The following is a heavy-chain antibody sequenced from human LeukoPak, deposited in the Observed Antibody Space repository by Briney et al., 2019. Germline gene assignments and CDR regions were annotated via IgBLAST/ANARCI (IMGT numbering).Heavy chain of an antibody. D-gene: IGHD2-2*01. CDR1: GYSISSGYY. CDR2: IYHSGST. CDR3: ARENLGYCSSTSCHNWFDP. Sequence: PSETLSLTCTVSGYSISSGYYWGWIRQPPGKGLERIGSIYHSGSTYYNPSLKSRVTISVDTSKNQFSLKLSSVTAADTAVYYCARENLGYCSSTSCHNWFDPWGQGTLVTVSS. J-gene: IGHJ5*02. V-gene: IGHV4-38-2*02.